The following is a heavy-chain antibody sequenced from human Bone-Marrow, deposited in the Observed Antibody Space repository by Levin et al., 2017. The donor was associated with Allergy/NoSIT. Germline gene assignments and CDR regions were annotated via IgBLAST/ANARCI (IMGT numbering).Heavy chain of an antibody. CDR2: ISSSSSYI. V-gene: IGHV3-21*01. D-gene: IGHD3-16*01. CDR3: ARDQGAYDYTPRDAFDI. Sequence: LSLTCAASGFTFSSYSMNWVRQAPGKGLEWVSSISSSSSYIYYADSVKGRFTISRDNAKNSLYLQMNSLRAEDTAVYYCARDQGAYDYTPRDAFDIWGQGTMVTVSS. CDR1: GFTFSSYS. J-gene: IGHJ3*02.